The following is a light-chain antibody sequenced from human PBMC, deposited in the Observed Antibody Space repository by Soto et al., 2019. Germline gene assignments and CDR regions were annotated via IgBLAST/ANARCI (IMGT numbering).Light chain of an antibody. V-gene: IGKV3-20*01. CDR3: QHYGGPFT. J-gene: IGKJ3*01. Sequence: EIVLTQSPGTLSLSPGESATLSCRASQSVSSSYLAWYQQKPGQAPMLLISAAYSRASGIPGRFSGSWSGTDFTLTIRRLEPEDFAVYYCQHYGGPFTFGPGTKVDIK. CDR2: AAY. CDR1: QSVSSSY.